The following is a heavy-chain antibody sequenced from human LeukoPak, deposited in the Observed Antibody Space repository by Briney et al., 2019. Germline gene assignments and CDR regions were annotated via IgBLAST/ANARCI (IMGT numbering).Heavy chain of an antibody. V-gene: IGHV3-23*01. J-gene: IGHJ4*02. CDR2: ISGSGGST. D-gene: IGHD6-19*01. CDR3: AKPLSSGWYLDYVDS. Sequence: GGSLRLSCAASGFTFSSYTMSWVRQAPGKGLEWVSAISGSGGSTYYADSVKGRFTISRDNPKNTLYLQMNSLRAEDTAVYYCAKPLSSGWYLDYVDSWGQGTLVTVSS. CDR1: GFTFSSYT.